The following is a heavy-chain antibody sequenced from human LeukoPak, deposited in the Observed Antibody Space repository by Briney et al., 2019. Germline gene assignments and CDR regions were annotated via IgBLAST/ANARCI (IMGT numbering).Heavy chain of an antibody. V-gene: IGHV3-33*01. CDR2: IWYDGSKQ. Sequence: PGGSLRLSCAASGFTFRTYGMHWVRQAPGKGLEWVALIWYDGSKQYYADSVKGRFTISRDDSRNALFLQMNSLRAEDTALYYCTRDPNGDYIGAFEMWGPGTKVTVSS. CDR3: TRDPNGDYIGAFEM. D-gene: IGHD4-17*01. CDR1: GFTFRTYG. J-gene: IGHJ3*02.